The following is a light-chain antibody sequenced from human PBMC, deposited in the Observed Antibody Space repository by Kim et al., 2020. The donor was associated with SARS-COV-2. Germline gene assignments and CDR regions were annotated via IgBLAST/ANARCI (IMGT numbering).Light chain of an antibody. Sequence: PGEIATHSCRASQTINNKLVWDQQKPGQAPRLLLYDATTRATGVPARFIGSGSETDFTLTISSLQSEDFAVYYCQQSNDWPPLTFGQGTKVDIK. CDR3: QQSNDWPPLT. CDR1: QTINNK. V-gene: IGKV3-15*01. CDR2: DAT. J-gene: IGKJ1*01.